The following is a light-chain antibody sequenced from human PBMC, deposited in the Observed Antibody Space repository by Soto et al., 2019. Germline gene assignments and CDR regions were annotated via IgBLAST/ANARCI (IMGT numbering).Light chain of an antibody. CDR3: QSYDSSLSVV. J-gene: IGLJ2*01. Sequence: QSVLTQPPSVSGAPGQRVTISCTGSSSNIGAGYDVHWYQQLPGTAPKLLIYGNSNRPSGVPDRFFGSKSGTSASLAITGVQAEDEAYYYCQSYDSSLSVVFGGGTKVTVL. CDR1: SSNIGAGYD. V-gene: IGLV1-40*01. CDR2: GNS.